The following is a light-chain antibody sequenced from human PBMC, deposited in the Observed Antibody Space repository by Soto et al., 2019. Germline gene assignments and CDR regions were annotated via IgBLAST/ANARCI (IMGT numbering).Light chain of an antibody. CDR1: QSVSSSY. J-gene: IGKJ1*01. CDR2: GAS. V-gene: IGKV3-20*01. CDR3: QQYGSSPHT. Sequence: IVMTQSPATLPVSPGERVTLSCRASQSVSSSYLAWYQQKPGQAPRLLIYGASSRATGIPDRFSGSGSGTDFTLTISRLEPEDFAVYYCQQYGSSPHTFGQGTKVDIK.